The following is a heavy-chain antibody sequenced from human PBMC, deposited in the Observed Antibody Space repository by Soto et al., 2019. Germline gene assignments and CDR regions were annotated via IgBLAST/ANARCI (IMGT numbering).Heavy chain of an antibody. CDR3: VGEGPLFAAYSTTGGGIDV. Sequence: PSETLSLTCSVSGDSISITHWWSWVRQPPEKGLEWIGEIFHSGMINYNPSLKSRVTMSVDKSKNQFSLKVASVTAADTAVYYCVGEGPLFAAYSTTGGGIDVWGQGITVTVSS. D-gene: IGHD6-13*01. V-gene: IGHV4-4*02. CDR1: GDSISITHW. J-gene: IGHJ6*02. CDR2: IFHSGMI.